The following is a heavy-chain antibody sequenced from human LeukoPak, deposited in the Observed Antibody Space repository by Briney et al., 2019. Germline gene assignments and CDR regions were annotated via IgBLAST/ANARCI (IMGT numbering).Heavy chain of an antibody. J-gene: IGHJ5*02. D-gene: IGHD6-13*01. Sequence: PSETLSLTCTVSGGSISSYYWSWVRQPAGKGLEWIGRIYTSGSTNYNPSLKSRVTMSVDTSKNQFSLKLSSVTAADTAVYYCAREVRQQLATLNWFDPWGQGTLVTVSS. CDR3: AREVRQQLATLNWFDP. CDR1: GGSISSYY. V-gene: IGHV4-4*07. CDR2: IYTSGST.